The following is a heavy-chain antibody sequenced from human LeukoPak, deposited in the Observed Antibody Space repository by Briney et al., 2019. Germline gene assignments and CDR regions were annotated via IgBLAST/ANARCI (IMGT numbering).Heavy chain of an antibody. CDR2: ISGSGDNT. CDR1: GLSCGSEA. V-gene: IGHV3-23*01. D-gene: IGHD6-19*01. J-gene: IGHJ4*02. CDR3: AKRSGYTTGWFFDF. Sequence: VGSRRRFSAASGLSCGSEAMCWVREALGKGLEWVSSISGSGDNTYYAESVKGRFTISRDNSKNTLFLQMNSLRAEDTAVFYCAKRSGYTTGWFFDFWGQGTLVTVSS.